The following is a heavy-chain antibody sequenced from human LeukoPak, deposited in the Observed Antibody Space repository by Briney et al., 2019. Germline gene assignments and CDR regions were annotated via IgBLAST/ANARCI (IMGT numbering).Heavy chain of an antibody. V-gene: IGHV3-23*01. CDR3: AKRSSPEYYDILTGDYNADYYYGMDV. J-gene: IGHJ6*02. CDR1: GFTSNNYI. D-gene: IGHD3-9*01. CDR2: ITNGDGGT. Sequence: PGGSLRLSCASSGFTSNNYIMRWVRQAPGRGLEWVSTITNGDGGTYYADSVRGRFTISRDNSKNTVYLQMNSLRAEDTAVYYCAKRSSPEYYDILTGDYNADYYYGMDVWGQGTTVTVSS.